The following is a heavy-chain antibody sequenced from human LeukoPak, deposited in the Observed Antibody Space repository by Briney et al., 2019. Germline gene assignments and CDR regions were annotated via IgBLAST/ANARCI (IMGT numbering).Heavy chain of an antibody. CDR2: IYYSGST. J-gene: IGHJ3*02. Sequence: SETLSLTCTVSGGSISSSSYYWGWIRQPPGKGLEWIGSIYYSGSTYYNPSLKSRVTISVDTSKNQFSLKLSSVTAADTAVYYCARQNDFWSGYYAFDIWGQGTMVTVSS. CDR3: ARQNDFWSGYYAFDI. CDR1: GGSISSSSYY. D-gene: IGHD3-3*01. V-gene: IGHV4-39*01.